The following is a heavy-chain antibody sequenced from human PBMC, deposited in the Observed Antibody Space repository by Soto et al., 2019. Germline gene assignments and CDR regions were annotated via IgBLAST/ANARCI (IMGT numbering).Heavy chain of an antibody. Sequence: SVKVSCKASGGTFSSYAISWVRQAPGQGLEWMGGIIPIFGTANYAQKFQGRVTITADESTSTAYMELSSLRSEDTAVYYCARGTAGATTDSYYYYVMDVWGQGTKVTVSS. J-gene: IGHJ6*02. V-gene: IGHV1-69*13. D-gene: IGHD1-26*01. CDR2: IIPIFGTA. CDR1: GGTFSSYA. CDR3: ARGTAGATTDSYYYYVMDV.